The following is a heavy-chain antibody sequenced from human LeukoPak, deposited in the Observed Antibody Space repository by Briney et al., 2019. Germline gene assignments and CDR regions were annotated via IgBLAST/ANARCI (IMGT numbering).Heavy chain of an antibody. V-gene: IGHV3-21*01. CDR1: GFTFSSYT. J-gene: IGHJ6*03. Sequence: GGSLRLSCAASGFTFSSYTMNWVRQAPGKGLEWVSSISSSSSYIYYADSVKGRFTISRDNSKNTLYLQMNSLRAEDTAVYYCAKGQAGDYYYYYYYMDVWGKGTTVTISS. CDR2: ISSSSSYI. D-gene: IGHD3-10*01. CDR3: AKGQAGDYYYYYYYMDV.